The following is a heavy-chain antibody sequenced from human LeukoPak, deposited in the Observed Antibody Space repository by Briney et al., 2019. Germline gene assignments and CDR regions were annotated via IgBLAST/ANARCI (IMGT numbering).Heavy chain of an antibody. CDR3: ARDVKRYSSGWRYYGMDV. V-gene: IGHV3-30-3*01. D-gene: IGHD6-19*01. Sequence: GGFLRLSCAASGFTFSSYAMHWVRQAPGKGLEWVAVISYDGSNKYYADSVKGRFTISRDNSKNTLYLQMNSLRAEDTAVYYCARDVKRYSSGWRYYGMDVWGQGTTVTVSS. CDR1: GFTFSSYA. CDR2: ISYDGSNK. J-gene: IGHJ6*02.